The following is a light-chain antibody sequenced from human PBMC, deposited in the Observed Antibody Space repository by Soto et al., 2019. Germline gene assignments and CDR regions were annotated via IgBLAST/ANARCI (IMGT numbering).Light chain of an antibody. CDR3: QQYAT. V-gene: IGKV3-11*01. CDR1: QSIGNY. J-gene: IGKJ1*01. CDR2: ATS. Sequence: EVVLTQSPATLSLSPGEGATLSCRASQSIGNYLAWYQQKPGQAPRLLIYATSNRATGIPDRFSGSGSGTDFTLTISRLEPEDFAVYYCQQYATFGQGTKVDIK.